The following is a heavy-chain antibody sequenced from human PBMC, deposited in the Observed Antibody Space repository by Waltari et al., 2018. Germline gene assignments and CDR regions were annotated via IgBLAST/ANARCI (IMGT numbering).Heavy chain of an antibody. CDR1: GFTFSSYA. J-gene: IGHJ3*02. CDR3: AALHEWLGAFDI. Sequence: EVQLLESGGGLVQPGGYLRLSCAASGFTFSSYAMSWVRQAPGKGLEWVSAISGSVCSTCYADSVKGRFTISRDNSTNTLYLQMNSLRAEDTAVYYCAALHEWLGAFDIWGQGTMVTVSS. V-gene: IGHV3-23*01. CDR2: ISGSVCST. D-gene: IGHD3-3*01.